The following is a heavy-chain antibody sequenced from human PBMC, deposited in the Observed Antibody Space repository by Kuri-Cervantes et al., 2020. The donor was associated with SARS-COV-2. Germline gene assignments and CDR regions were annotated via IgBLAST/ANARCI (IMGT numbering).Heavy chain of an antibody. CDR2: IIPIFGTA. J-gene: IGHJ6*02. CDR1: GGTFSSYA. V-gene: IGHV1-69*06. CDR3: AGSRWLQLDYYYYYYGMDV. D-gene: IGHD5-24*01. Sequence: SVKVSCKASGGTFSSYAISWVRQAPGQGLEWMGGIIPIFGTANYAQKFQGRVTITPDKSTSTAYMELSSLRSEDTAVYYCAGSRWLQLDYYYYYYGMDVWGQGTTVTVSS.